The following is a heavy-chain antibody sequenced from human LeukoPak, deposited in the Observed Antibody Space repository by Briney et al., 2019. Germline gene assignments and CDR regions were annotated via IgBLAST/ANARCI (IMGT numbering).Heavy chain of an antibody. J-gene: IGHJ5*02. CDR1: GYTFIGYY. Sequence: ASVKVSCKASGYTFIGYYMHWVRQAPGQGLEWMGWINPNSGGTNYAQKFQGRVTMTRDTSISTAYMELSSLRSEDTAVYYCAREQEGWIQLWPSDFDPWGQGTLVTVSS. D-gene: IGHD5-18*01. V-gene: IGHV1-2*02. CDR3: AREQEGWIQLWPSDFDP. CDR2: INPNSGGT.